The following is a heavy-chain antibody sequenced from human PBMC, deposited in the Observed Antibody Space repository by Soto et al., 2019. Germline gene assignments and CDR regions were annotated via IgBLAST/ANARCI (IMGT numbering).Heavy chain of an antibody. J-gene: IGHJ6*02. Sequence: PGGSLRLSCAAFGFTFSSYAVHWVRQAPGKGLEWVAVMSYDGSNKYYADSVKGRFTISRDNSKNTLYLQMNSLRAEDTAVYYCAKEPVVTAPGYYYGMDVWGQGTTVTVSS. CDR3: AKEPVVTAPGYYYGMDV. CDR2: MSYDGSNK. D-gene: IGHD2-21*02. V-gene: IGHV3-30-3*02. CDR1: GFTFSSYA.